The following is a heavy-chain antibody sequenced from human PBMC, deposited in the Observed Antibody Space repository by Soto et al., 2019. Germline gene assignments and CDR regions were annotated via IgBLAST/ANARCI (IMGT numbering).Heavy chain of an antibody. D-gene: IGHD2-2*01. Sequence: QLQLQESGPGPVKPSGTLSLTCTVSGGAINTNNYYWGWVRQPPGKGLEWIGSVFYDGTTYYSPSLKSRVSSALATSRTQFSLKLNSVTAADTAVYYCARLVVVSPVANVWGQGTLVTVSS. J-gene: IGHJ4*02. CDR1: GGAINTNNYY. CDR2: VFYDGTT. V-gene: IGHV4-39*01. CDR3: ARLVVVSPVANV.